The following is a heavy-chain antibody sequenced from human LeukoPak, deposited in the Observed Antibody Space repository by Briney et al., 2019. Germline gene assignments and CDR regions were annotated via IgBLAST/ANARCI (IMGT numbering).Heavy chain of an antibody. CDR3: ARDLASGYGPDY. V-gene: IGHV1-18*01. D-gene: IGHD5-12*01. CDR1: GYPFTSYG. J-gene: IGHJ4*02. Sequence: ASVKVSFKASGYPFTSYGISWVRPAPGQGLEWMGWISAYNGNTNYSQKLQGRVTITTDTSTSTAYMELRSLRSDDTAVYYCARDLASGYGPDYWGQGTLVTVSS. CDR2: ISAYNGNT.